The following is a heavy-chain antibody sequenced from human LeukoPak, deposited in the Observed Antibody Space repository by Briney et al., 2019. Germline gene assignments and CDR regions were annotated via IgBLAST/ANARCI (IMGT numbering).Heavy chain of an antibody. V-gene: IGHV3-74*03. D-gene: IGHD4-11*01. Sequence: PGGSLRLSCAASGFTFNTYWMHWVRQVPGKGLVWVSRINGDGSSTAYADSVKGRFTISRDNAKNTVYLQMNSLRVEDMAVYFCAREKGSSNYDSWGQGTLVTVSS. CDR3: AREKGSSNYDS. J-gene: IGHJ5*01. CDR1: GFTFNTYW. CDR2: INGDGSST.